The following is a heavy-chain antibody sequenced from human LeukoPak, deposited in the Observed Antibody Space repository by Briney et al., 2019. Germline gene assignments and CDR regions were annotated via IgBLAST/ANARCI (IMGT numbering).Heavy chain of an antibody. CDR3: ARLRWPRGGRSSFDY. Sequence: NHGESLKISCQASGYSFTGYWIAWVRQMPGKGLEWMGIIYPADSDTRYSPSFQGQVTISADESITTAYLQWSSLKASDTAMYYCARLRWPRGGRSSFDYWGQGALVTVSS. J-gene: IGHJ4*02. V-gene: IGHV5-51*01. CDR1: GYSFTGYW. CDR2: IYPADSDT. D-gene: IGHD3-10*01.